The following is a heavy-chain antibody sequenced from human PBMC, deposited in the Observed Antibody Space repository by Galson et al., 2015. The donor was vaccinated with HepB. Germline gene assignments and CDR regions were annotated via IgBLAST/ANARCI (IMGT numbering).Heavy chain of an antibody. CDR1: GFTFSSYA. V-gene: IGHV3-23*01. J-gene: IGHJ6*02. CDR2: ISGSGGST. D-gene: IGHD3-3*01. CDR3: AKDLHHDFFSYYYYYGMDV. Sequence: SLRLSCAASGFTFSSYAMSWVRQAPGKGLEWVSAISGSGGSTYYADSVKGRFTISRDNSKNALYLQMNSLRAEDTAVYYCAKDLHHDFFSYYYYYGMDVWGQGTTVTVSS.